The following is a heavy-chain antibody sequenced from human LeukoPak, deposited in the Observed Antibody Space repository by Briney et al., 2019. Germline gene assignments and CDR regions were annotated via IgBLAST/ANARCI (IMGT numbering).Heavy chain of an antibody. D-gene: IGHD5-18*01. J-gene: IGHJ6*03. CDR1: GYSFTDKY. CDR2: ISAYNGNT. V-gene: IGHV1-18*01. CDR3: ARVDVDTANYYYYMDV. Sequence: ASVKVSCKASGYSFTDKYMHWVRQAPGQGLEWMGWISAYNGNTNYAQKLQGRVTMTTDTSTSTAYMELRSLRSDDTAVYYCARVDVDTANYYYYMDVWGKGTTVTISS.